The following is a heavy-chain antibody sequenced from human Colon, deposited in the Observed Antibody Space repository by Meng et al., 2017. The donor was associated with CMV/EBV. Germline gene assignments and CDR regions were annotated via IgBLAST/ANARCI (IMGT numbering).Heavy chain of an antibody. CDR3: ARDPERGGYSSSSGDAFDI. V-gene: IGHV4-59*11. J-gene: IGHJ3*02. CDR1: GFTFSSHA. D-gene: IGHD6-6*01. Sequence: GSLRLSCAASGFTFSSHAMTWVRQDPGKGLEWIGYIYYSGSTNYNPSLKSRVTISVDTSKNQFSLKLSSVTAADTAVYYCARDPERGGYSSSSGDAFDIWGQGTMVTVSS. CDR2: IYYSGST.